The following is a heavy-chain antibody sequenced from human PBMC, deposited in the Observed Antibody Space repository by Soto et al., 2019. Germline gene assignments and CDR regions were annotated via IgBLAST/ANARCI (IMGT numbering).Heavy chain of an antibody. Sequence: GGSLRLSCAASGFTVSSNYMSWVRQAPGKGLEWVSVIYSGGSTYYADSVKGRFTISRDNSKNTLYLQMSSLRAEDTAVYYCATSRRIQLWFSYYYYGMDVWGQGTTVTVS. CDR2: IYSGGST. D-gene: IGHD5-18*01. CDR1: GFTVSSNY. J-gene: IGHJ6*02. CDR3: ATSRRIQLWFSYYYYGMDV. V-gene: IGHV3-53*01.